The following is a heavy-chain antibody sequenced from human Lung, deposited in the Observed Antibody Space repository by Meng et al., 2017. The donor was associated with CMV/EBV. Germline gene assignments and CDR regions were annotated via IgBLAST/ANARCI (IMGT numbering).Heavy chain of an antibody. CDR3: ARLKNYSDSSGYLNDAFDI. CDR2: IYPGDSDT. J-gene: IGHJ3*02. Sequence: KVSCKGSGYSFTSYWIGWVRQMPGKGLEWMGIIYPGDSDTRYSPSFQGQITISADKSISTAYLQWSSLKASDTAMYYCARLKNYSDSSGYLNDAFDIWGQGTMVTVSS. V-gene: IGHV5-51*01. CDR1: GYSFTSYW. D-gene: IGHD3-22*01.